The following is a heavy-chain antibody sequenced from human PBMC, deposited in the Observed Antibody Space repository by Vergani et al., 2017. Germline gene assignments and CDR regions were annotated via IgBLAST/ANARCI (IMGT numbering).Heavy chain of an antibody. J-gene: IGHJ4*02. CDR3: ARQRPGSDWCPGDFDD. V-gene: IGHV4-39*01. D-gene: IGHD6-19*01. Sequence: QLQLQQSGPGLVKPSETLFLTCTVSADSISSGSYYWGWIRQPPGKSLEWIGSIYYSGLTYYNPSLTSRVAISVDTSKNQFSLKVTSVAAADPAVYFCARQRPGSDWCPGDFDDWGQGILVTVSS. CDR2: IYYSGLT. CDR1: ADSISSGSYY.